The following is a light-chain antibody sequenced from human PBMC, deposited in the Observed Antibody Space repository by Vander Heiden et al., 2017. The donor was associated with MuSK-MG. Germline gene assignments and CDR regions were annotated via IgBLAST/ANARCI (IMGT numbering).Light chain of an antibody. V-gene: IGLV1-40*01. CDR3: QSYDNSLSGPVV. J-gene: IGLJ2*01. CDR2: GNN. CDR1: SSNIGADYD. Sequence: QSVLTQPPSVSGAPGQTVTVSCTGSSSNIGADYDVHWYQQVPGTAPRLLIYGNNNRASGVPDRFSGSKSGTSASLAITGLQAEDEADYYCQSYDNSLSGPVVFGGGTKLTVL.